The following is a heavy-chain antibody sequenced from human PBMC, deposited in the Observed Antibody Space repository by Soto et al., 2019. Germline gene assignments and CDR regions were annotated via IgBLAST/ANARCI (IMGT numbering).Heavy chain of an antibody. CDR1: GGSISSSSYY. CDR3: ARRGLIAGWFDP. Sequence: PSETLSLTCTVSGGSISSSSYYWGWIRQPPGRGLEWIGSIYYSGSTYYNPPLKSRVTISVDTSKNQFSLKLSSVTAADTAVYYCARRGLIAGWFDPWGQGTLVTVSS. D-gene: IGHD2-8*01. V-gene: IGHV4-39*01. CDR2: IYYSGST. J-gene: IGHJ5*02.